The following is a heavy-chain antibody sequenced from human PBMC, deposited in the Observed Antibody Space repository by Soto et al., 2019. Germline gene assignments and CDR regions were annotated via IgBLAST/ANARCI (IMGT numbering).Heavy chain of an antibody. D-gene: IGHD3-10*01. CDR1: GASVSAYY. Sequence: SETLSLTCSVSGASVSAYYWSWVRQPPGKGLEWIGYIYHTGSTFYNDSLKSRVTMSMDTSKNQLSLTLNSVTAGATAVYYFGRESAGSGKHKCIHPCGQGPLVTVSS. J-gene: IGHJ5*02. CDR3: GRESAGSGKHKCIHP. V-gene: IGHV4-59*02. CDR2: IYHTGST.